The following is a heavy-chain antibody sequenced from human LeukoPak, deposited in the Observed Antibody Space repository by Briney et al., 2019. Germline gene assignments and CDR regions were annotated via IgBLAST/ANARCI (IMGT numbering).Heavy chain of an antibody. CDR1: GFTFCGSA. V-gene: IGHV3-73*01. CDR2: IRSKANSYAT. Sequence: GGSLNLSCAASGFTFCGSAMHWVRQASGKGVEWVGRIRSKANSYATAYAASVKGRFTISRDDSKNTAYLQMNSLKTEDTAVYYCTTMVRGVIILDTFDYWGQGTLVTVSS. CDR3: TTMVRGVIILDTFDY. D-gene: IGHD3-10*01. J-gene: IGHJ4*02.